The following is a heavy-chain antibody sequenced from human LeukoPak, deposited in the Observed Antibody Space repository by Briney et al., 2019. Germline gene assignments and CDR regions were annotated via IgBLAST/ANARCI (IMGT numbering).Heavy chain of an antibody. D-gene: IGHD2-8*01. CDR2: MNPNSGNT. Sequence: ASVTVSCKASGYTFTSYDINWVRQATGQGLEWMGWMNPNSGNTGYAQKFQGRVTMTRDTSTSTVYMELSSLRSEDTAVYYCARGPGRVYAMGGFDYWGQGTLVTVSS. CDR3: ARGPGRVYAMGGFDY. J-gene: IGHJ4*02. V-gene: IGHV1-8*01. CDR1: GYTFTSYD.